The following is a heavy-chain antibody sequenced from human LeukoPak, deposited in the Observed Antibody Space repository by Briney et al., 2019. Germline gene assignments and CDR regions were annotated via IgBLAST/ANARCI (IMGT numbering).Heavy chain of an antibody. CDR1: GGTFSSYA. Sequence: SVKVSCKASGGTFSSYAISWVRQAPGQGLEWMGGIIPIFGTANYAQKFQGRVTITTDESTSTAYMELSSPRSEDTAVYYCARDGRKGYYDFWSGPPAPGYFDYWGQGTLVTVSS. CDR3: ARDGRKGYYDFWSGPPAPGYFDY. CDR2: IIPIFGTA. V-gene: IGHV1-69*05. J-gene: IGHJ4*02. D-gene: IGHD3-3*01.